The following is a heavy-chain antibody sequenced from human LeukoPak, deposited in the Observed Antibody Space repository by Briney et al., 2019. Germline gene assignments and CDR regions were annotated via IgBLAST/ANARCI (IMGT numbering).Heavy chain of an antibody. CDR1: GLTFSRNG. CDR3: ATRRYSSSPFPHYYMDV. J-gene: IGHJ6*03. Sequence: GGSLRLSCAASGLTFSRNGMHWVRQAPGKGLEWVANIKQDGSEKYYVDSVKGRFTISRDNAKNSLYLQMNSLRAEDTAVYYCATRRYSSSPFPHYYMDVWGKGTTVTVSS. D-gene: IGHD6-13*01. CDR2: IKQDGSEK. V-gene: IGHV3-7*01.